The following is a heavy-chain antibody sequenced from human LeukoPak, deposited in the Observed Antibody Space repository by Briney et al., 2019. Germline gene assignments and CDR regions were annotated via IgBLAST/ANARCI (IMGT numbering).Heavy chain of an antibody. CDR3: ASLPNVDTAMVRRYYFNY. V-gene: IGHV4-34*01. CDR2: INHSGST. Sequence: SETLSLTCAVYGGSFSGYYLSRIRQPPGKGLEWIGEINHSGSTNYNPSLKSRVTISVDTSKNQYSLKLRSVTAADTAVYYCASLPNVDTAMVRRYYFNYWGQGTLVTVSS. D-gene: IGHD5-18*01. CDR1: GGSFSGYY. J-gene: IGHJ4*02.